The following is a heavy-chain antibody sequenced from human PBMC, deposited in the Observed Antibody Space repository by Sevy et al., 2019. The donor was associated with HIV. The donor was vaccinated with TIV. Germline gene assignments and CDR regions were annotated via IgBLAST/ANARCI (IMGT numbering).Heavy chain of an antibody. V-gene: IGHV4-39*01. J-gene: IGHJ6*02. Sequence: SETLSLTCTVSGGSISSSSYYWGWIRQPPGKGLEWIGSIYYSGRTYYNPSLKSRVTISVDTSKNQFFHKLSSVTAADKFVYYCARQSIAARPLVYYYYGMDVWGQGTTVTVSS. D-gene: IGHD6-6*01. CDR3: ARQSIAARPLVYYYYGMDV. CDR1: GGSISSSSYY. CDR2: IYYSGRT.